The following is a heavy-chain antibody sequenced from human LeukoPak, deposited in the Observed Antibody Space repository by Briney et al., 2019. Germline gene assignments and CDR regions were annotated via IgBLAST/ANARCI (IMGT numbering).Heavy chain of an antibody. CDR1: GFTFSSYA. Sequence: PGGSLRLSCAASGFTFSSYAMSWVRQAPGKWLEWVSAISGSGGSTYYADSVKGRFTISRDNSKNTLYLQMNSLRAEDTAVYYCAKHLHYDYVWGSHPLDYWGQRTLVTVSS. CDR2: ISGSGGST. V-gene: IGHV3-23*01. CDR3: AKHLHYDYVWGSHPLDY. J-gene: IGHJ4*02. D-gene: IGHD3-16*02.